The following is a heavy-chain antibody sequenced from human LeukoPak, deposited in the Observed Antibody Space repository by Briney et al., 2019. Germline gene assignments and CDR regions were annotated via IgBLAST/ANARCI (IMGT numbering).Heavy chain of an antibody. J-gene: IGHJ4*02. Sequence: SETLSLTCVSGGSISSGSYYWTWIRPPAGEGVEWVGRINTSGNTNYNPSLKSRVTISVDTSKNQFSLKLSSVTAADTAVYYCARGWPKYYYGSGSYHAVDYWGQGTLVTVSS. CDR1: GGSISSGSYY. CDR3: ARGWPKYYYGSGSYHAVDY. D-gene: IGHD3-10*01. CDR2: INTSGNT. V-gene: IGHV4-61*02.